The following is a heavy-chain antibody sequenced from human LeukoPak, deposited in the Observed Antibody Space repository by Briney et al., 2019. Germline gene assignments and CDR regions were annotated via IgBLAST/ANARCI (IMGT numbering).Heavy chain of an antibody. CDR3: ARGYTYYGSGSPPGDV. Sequence: SETLSPTCAVYGGSFSGYYWSWIRHPPGRGLEWIAEIDHSGSTHYNPSLKSRVIISVDMSQHQVSLRLNSLTAADTAVYYCARGYTYYGSGSPPGDVWGTGTSVIVSS. D-gene: IGHD3-10*01. V-gene: IGHV4-34*01. CDR2: IDHSGST. J-gene: IGHJ6*04. CDR1: GGSFSGYY.